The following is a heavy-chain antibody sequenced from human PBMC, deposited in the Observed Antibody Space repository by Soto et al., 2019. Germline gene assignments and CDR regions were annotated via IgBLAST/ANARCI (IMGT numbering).Heavy chain of an antibody. CDR3: ARLYSSSPVPYYYYMDV. J-gene: IGHJ6*03. CDR1: GCSISSYY. D-gene: IGHD6-6*01. Sequence: PSETLSLTCTFSGCSISSYYWSWIRQPPGKGLEWIGFIYYSGSTNYNPSLESRVTISVDTSKKQFSLKLSSVTAADTAVYYCARLYSSSPVPYYYYMDVWGKGTTVTVSS. CDR2: IYYSGST. V-gene: IGHV4-59*08.